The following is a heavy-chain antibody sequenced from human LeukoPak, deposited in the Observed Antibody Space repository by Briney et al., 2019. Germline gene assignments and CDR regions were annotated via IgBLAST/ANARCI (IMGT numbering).Heavy chain of an antibody. D-gene: IGHD5-12*01. V-gene: IGHV3-21*01. J-gene: IGHJ6*03. Sequence: GGSLRLSCAASGFTFTNNFMSWVRQVPGKGLEWVSSITSSSSYAFYADSVKGRFTISRDNAKSSLYLQMNNLRAEDTAVYYCARDPYSGHYGNDYYYYMDVWGKGTTVTISS. CDR2: ITSSSSYA. CDR1: GFTFTNNF. CDR3: ARDPYSGHYGNDYYYYMDV.